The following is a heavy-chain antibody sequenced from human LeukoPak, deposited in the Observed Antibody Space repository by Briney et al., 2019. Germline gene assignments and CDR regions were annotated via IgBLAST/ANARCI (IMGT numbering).Heavy chain of an antibody. V-gene: IGHV3-48*01. CDR3: AREEAIDRDYYDSSGWR. Sequence: PGGSLRLSCAASGFTFSSYSMNWVRQAPGKGLEWVSYISSSSSTIYYADSVKGRFTISRDNAKNSLYLQMNSLRAEDTAVYYCAREEAIDRDYYDSSGWRWGQGTLVTVSS. CDR2: ISSSSSTI. J-gene: IGHJ4*02. D-gene: IGHD3-22*01. CDR1: GFTFSSYS.